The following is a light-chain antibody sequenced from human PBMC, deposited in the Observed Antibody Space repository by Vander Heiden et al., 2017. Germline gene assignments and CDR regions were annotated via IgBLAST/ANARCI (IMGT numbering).Light chain of an antibody. CDR1: QDISNY. Sequence: IQMTQSPSSLSASVGDRVTITCQASQDISNYLNWYQQKPGKAPKLLIYDASNLETGVPSRFSGSGSGTDFTFTISSLQPEDIATYYCQQYDNLPRFGGGTKVEIK. CDR3: QQYDNLPR. CDR2: DAS. J-gene: IGKJ4*01. V-gene: IGKV1-33*01.